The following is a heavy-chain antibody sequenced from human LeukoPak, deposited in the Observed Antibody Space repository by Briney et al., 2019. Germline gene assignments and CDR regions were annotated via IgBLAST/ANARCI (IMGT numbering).Heavy chain of an antibody. Sequence: PSETLSLTCTVSGDSISSSSYSWHWIRQPPGKGLEWIGSIFYSGSTYYNPSLKSRLTISVDTSKNQFSLKLSSVTATDTAVYYCARGLVPYLRDAFDIWGQGTMVTVSS. V-gene: IGHV4-39*07. D-gene: IGHD2-21*01. CDR2: IFYSGST. CDR3: ARGLVPYLRDAFDI. J-gene: IGHJ3*02. CDR1: GDSISSSSYS.